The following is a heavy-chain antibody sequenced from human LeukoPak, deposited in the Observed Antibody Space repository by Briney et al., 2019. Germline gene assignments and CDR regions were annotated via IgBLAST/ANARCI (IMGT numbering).Heavy chain of an antibody. Sequence: PGGSLRLSCAASGFTFSSCWMSWVRQAPGKGLEWVANIKQDGSEEYYVDSVKGRFTISRGNAKNSLYLQMNSLRAEDTAVYYCARSYRRWDQRFDYWDQGTLVTVSS. V-gene: IGHV3-7*01. CDR2: IKQDGSEE. CDR3: ARSYRRWDQRFDY. D-gene: IGHD1-26*01. CDR1: GFTFSSCW. J-gene: IGHJ4*02.